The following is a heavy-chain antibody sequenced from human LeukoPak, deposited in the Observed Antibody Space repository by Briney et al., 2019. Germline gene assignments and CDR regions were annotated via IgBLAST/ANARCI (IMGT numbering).Heavy chain of an antibody. D-gene: IGHD3-10*01. V-gene: IGHV1-18*01. CDR2: ISTYNGNT. J-gene: IGHJ4*02. Sequence: ASVKVSCKASGYTFTNYGINWVRQAPGQGLEWMGWISTYNGNTSYAQKLQGRVTMTTDTSTSTAYMELRSLRSDDTAVYYCARDRSYYYGSGSYYPRLGIDYWGQGTLVTVSS. CDR1: GYTFTNYG. CDR3: ARDRSYYYGSGSYYPRLGIDY.